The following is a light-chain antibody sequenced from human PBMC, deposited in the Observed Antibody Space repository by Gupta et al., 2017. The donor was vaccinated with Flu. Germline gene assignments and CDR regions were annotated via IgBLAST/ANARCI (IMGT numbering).Light chain of an antibody. J-gene: IGKJ1*01. CDR1: QVLVYSDGNTY. CDR3: RQCAQEPWA. Sequence: DFVMTRSPLSLPVTLGQPPSISCRSSQVLVYSDGNTYLHWFQQRPGQSTSRLIDQGSHRESGVPDRFSGRGSGTDFTMKSSRMAAEDVGTYACRQCAQEPWAFGQGTTVEIK. CDR2: QGS. V-gene: IGKV2-30*01.